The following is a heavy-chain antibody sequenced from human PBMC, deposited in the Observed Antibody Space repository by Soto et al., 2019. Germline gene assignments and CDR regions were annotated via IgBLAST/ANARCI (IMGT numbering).Heavy chain of an antibody. CDR2: IRSKANSYAT. CDR1: GFTFSGSA. Sequence: VGSLRLSCAASGFTFSGSAMHWVRQASGKGLEWVGRIRSKANSYATAYAASVKGRFTISRDDSKNTAYLQMNSLKTEDTAVYYCTRIAVAGTYWGQGTLVTVSS. CDR3: TRIAVAGTY. V-gene: IGHV3-73*01. J-gene: IGHJ4*02. D-gene: IGHD6-19*01.